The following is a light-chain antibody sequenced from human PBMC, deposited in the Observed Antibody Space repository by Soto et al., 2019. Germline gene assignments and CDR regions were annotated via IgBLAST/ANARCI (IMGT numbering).Light chain of an antibody. V-gene: IGKV3-20*01. CDR1: QSVSSSY. CDR3: QQYGNFWT. CDR2: GAS. Sequence: EIVLTQSPGTLSLSPGERATLSCRASQSVSSSYLAWYQQKPGQAPRLPIYGASSRATGIPDRFSGSGSGTDFTLTISRLEPEDFAVYYCQQYGNFWTFGQGTKVDIK. J-gene: IGKJ1*01.